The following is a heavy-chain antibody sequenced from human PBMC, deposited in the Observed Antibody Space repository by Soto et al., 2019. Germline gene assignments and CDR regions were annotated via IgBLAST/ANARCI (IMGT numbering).Heavy chain of an antibody. CDR1: GFTVSNNY. D-gene: IGHD6-13*01. Sequence: EAQLVESGGGLIQPGGSLRLSCAASGFTVSNNYMRWVRQAPGKGLEWVSLIYSGGNTHYADSVKGRFTISRDDSKNTLYLQMNSLRVEDTAVYYCARDPPGIAASGAGGWGQGTLVTVSS. CDR3: ARDPPGIAASGAGG. CDR2: IYSGGNT. J-gene: IGHJ4*02. V-gene: IGHV3-53*01.